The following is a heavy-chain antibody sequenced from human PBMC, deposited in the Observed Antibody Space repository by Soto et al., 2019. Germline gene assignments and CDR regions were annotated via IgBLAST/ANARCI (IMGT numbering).Heavy chain of an antibody. D-gene: IGHD2-8*01. CDR1: GFSVSDYA. CDR2: ISGSGDGT. Sequence: SLRLSCAASGFSVSDYAMSWVRQAPGKGLEWVSSISGSGDGTYYGDSVKGRFTLSRDTSQKTLYLQMNNLRGEDTAVYFCTKSRRSVLMVYGFGGMDVWGRGTTVTVSS. V-gene: IGHV3-23*01. CDR3: TKSRRSVLMVYGFGGMDV. J-gene: IGHJ6*02.